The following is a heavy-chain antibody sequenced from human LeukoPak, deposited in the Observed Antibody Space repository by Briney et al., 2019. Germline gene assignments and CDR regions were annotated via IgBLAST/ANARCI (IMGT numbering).Heavy chain of an antibody. D-gene: IGHD3-16*01. CDR2: INPNSGGT. CDR3: ARDWAAGGPYYYYYYMDV. Sequence: ASVKVSCKASGYTFTGYYMHWVRQAPGQGLEWMGWINPNSGGTNYAQKFQGRVTMTRDTSISTAYMELSRLRSDDTAVYYCARDWAAGGPYYYYYYMDVWGKGTTVTVSS. V-gene: IGHV1-2*02. J-gene: IGHJ6*03. CDR1: GYTFTGYY.